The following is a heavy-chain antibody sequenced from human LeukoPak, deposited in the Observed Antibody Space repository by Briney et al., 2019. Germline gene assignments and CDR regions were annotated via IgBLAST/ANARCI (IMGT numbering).Heavy chain of an antibody. J-gene: IGHJ4*02. Sequence: ASVKVSCKASGYTFTSYDINWVRQATGQGLEWIGLMNPNSGNTGYAQKFQGRVTITRNTSISTAYMELSSLRSEDTAVYYCARGKVGATIDYWGQGTLVTVSS. CDR3: ARGKVGATIDY. D-gene: IGHD1-26*01. V-gene: IGHV1-8*03. CDR1: GYTFTSYD. CDR2: MNPNSGNT.